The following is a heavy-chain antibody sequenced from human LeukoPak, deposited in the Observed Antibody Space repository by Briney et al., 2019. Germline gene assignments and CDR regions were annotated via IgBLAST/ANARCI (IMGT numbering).Heavy chain of an antibody. Sequence: GGSLRFSCATSGFTFSHYGMHWVRQAAGKGLEWVAVIWSDGTNRYYGDPVKGRFTISRDNFQRTVYLQMDNLRAEDTAVYYCAKDAQRGFDYSNSLDKWGQGTLVTVSS. CDR1: GFTFSHYG. D-gene: IGHD4-11*01. CDR3: AKDAQRGFDYSNSLDK. J-gene: IGHJ4*02. CDR2: IWSDGTNR. V-gene: IGHV3-33*06.